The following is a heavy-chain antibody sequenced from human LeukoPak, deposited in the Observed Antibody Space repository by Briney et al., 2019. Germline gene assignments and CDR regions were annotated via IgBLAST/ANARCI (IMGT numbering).Heavy chain of an antibody. D-gene: IGHD3-10*01. CDR2: INPSGGST. J-gene: IGHJ5*02. Sequence: RASVKVSCKASGYTFTSYYMHWVRQGPGQGLEWMGIINPSGGSTSYAQKFQGRVTMTRNTSISTAYMELSSLRSEDTAVYYCARQGPNEINNSWWGSRGSGSLLFDPWGQGTLVTVSS. CDR1: GYTFTSYY. V-gene: IGHV1-46*01. CDR3: ARQGPNEINNSWWGSRGSGSLLFDP.